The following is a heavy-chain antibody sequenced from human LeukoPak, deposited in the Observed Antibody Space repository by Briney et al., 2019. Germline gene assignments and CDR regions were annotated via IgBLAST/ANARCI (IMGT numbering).Heavy chain of an antibody. CDR2: IYYSGST. Sequence: SETLSLTCTVSGGSITSYYWSWIRQPPGKGLEWIGYIYYSGSTNYNPSLKSRVTISVDTSKNQFSLKLSSVTAADTAVYYCARSVHNWDDYFGYWGQGTLVTVSS. J-gene: IGHJ4*01. CDR3: ARSVHNWDDYFGY. D-gene: IGHD1-20*01. V-gene: IGHV4-59*01. CDR1: GGSITSYY.